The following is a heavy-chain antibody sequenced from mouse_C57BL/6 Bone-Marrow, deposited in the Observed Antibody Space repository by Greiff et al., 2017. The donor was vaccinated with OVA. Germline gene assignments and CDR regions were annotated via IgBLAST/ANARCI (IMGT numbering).Heavy chain of an antibody. Sequence: QVQLQQPGAELVKPGASVKMSCKASGYTFTSYWITWVKQRPGQGLEWIGDIYPGSGSTNYNEKFKSKATLTVDTSSSTAYMQLSSLTSEDSAVYYCAESNYGSSYWYFDVWGTGTTVTVSS. J-gene: IGHJ1*03. CDR2: IYPGSGST. CDR3: AESNYGSSYWYFDV. D-gene: IGHD1-1*01. CDR1: GYTFTSYW. V-gene: IGHV1-55*01.